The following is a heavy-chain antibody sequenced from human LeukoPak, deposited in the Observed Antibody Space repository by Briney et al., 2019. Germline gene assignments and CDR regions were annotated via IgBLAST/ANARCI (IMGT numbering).Heavy chain of an antibody. Sequence: NPSETLSLTCTVSGGSISSYYWSWIRQRPGKGLEWIGYIYYSGNTIYNPSLKSRVTISLDTSKNQFSLKVSSVTAADTAVYYCARTYVANSFDIWGQGTMVTVSS. CDR2: IYYSGNT. D-gene: IGHD3-16*01. V-gene: IGHV4-59*01. CDR3: ARTYVANSFDI. CDR1: GGSISSYY. J-gene: IGHJ3*02.